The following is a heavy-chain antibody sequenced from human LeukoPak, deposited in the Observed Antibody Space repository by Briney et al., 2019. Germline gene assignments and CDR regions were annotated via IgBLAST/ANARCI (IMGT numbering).Heavy chain of an antibody. CDR3: ARRSSGWGGVDI. CDR1: GGSISSGGYY. Sequence: SQTLSLTCTVSGGSISSGGYYWSWIRQPPGKGLEWIGYIYYSGSTNYNPSLKSRVTISVDTSKNQFSLKLSSVTAADTAVYYCARRSSGWGGVDIWGQGTMVTVSS. D-gene: IGHD6-19*01. V-gene: IGHV4-61*08. CDR2: IYYSGST. J-gene: IGHJ3*02.